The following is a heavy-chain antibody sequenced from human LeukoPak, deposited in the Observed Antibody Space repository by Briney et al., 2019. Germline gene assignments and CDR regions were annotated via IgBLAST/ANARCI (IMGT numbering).Heavy chain of an antibody. V-gene: IGHV3-23*01. CDR3: VTKLYVSHHTHAFDI. Sequence: GRSLRLSCAASGFTFSNYPINFVRQAPGKGLDWVSAISGSGTTIYYADAVRGRFTISRDNSKNTVYLQMNSLRAEDTALYYCVTKLYVSHHTHAFDIWGQGTMVTVSP. CDR2: ISGSGTTI. D-gene: IGHD3-16*01. J-gene: IGHJ3*02. CDR1: GFTFSNYP.